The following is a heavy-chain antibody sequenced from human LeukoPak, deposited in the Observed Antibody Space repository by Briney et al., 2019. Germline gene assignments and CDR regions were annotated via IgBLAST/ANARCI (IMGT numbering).Heavy chain of an antibody. CDR2: ISAYNGNT. J-gene: IGHJ3*02. CDR3: ARDQAVRLLQTSSTYFKHVFAI. CDR1: GYTFTNYG. V-gene: IGHV1-18*01. D-gene: IGHD6-13*01. Sequence: ASVKVSCKTSGYTFTNYGISWVRQAPGLGLEWMGWISAYNGNTNYAQKVQGRVTMTTDTSTSTAYMELRSLRFDDTAVYYCARDQAVRLLQTSSTYFKHVFAIWGQGSMVTVSS.